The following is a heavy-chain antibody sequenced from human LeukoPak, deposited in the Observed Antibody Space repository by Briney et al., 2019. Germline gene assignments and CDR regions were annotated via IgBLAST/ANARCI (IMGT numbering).Heavy chain of an antibody. CDR2: ISGSASST. D-gene: IGHD2-21*02. CDR1: GFTFSIYA. V-gene: IGHV3-23*01. Sequence: GGSLRLSCAASGFTFSIYAMSWVRQAPGEGLQWDSAISGSASSTYYADSVKGRFTISRDNSKNTLYLQMNSLRAEDTAVYYCAKVEPFCGGDCYSGFNYWGQGTLVTVSS. J-gene: IGHJ4*02. CDR3: AKVEPFCGGDCYSGFNY.